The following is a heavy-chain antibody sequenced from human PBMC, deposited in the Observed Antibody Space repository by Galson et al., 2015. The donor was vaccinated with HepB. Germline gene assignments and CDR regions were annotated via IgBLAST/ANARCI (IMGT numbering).Heavy chain of an antibody. J-gene: IGHJ4*02. CDR2: IRYDGSNK. CDR3: ARDLFGDYYFDY. D-gene: IGHD4-17*01. Sequence: SLRLSCAASGFTFSSYGMHWVRQAPGKGLEWVAFIRYDGSNKYYADSVKGRFTISRDNAKNSLYLQMNSLRAEDTAVYYCARDLFGDYYFDYWGQGTLVTVSS. V-gene: IGHV3-30*02. CDR1: GFTFSSYG.